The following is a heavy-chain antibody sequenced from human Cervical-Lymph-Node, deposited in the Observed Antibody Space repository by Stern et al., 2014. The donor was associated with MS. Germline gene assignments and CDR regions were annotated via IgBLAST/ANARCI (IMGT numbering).Heavy chain of an antibody. CDR3: ARVWTTFSVHYYYGMDV. CDR1: GFTLSA. V-gene: IGHV3-30*01. CDR2: ISYDGSDK. D-gene: IGHD2/OR15-2a*01. Sequence: VQLVESGGGVVQPGRSLRLSCAASGFTLSALHWVRQAPGKGLAWVAVISYDGSDKYYANSVKGRFTISRDNSKNTLDLQMNSLRPEDTAVYYCARVWTTFSVHYYYGMDVWGQGTTVTVSS. J-gene: IGHJ6*02.